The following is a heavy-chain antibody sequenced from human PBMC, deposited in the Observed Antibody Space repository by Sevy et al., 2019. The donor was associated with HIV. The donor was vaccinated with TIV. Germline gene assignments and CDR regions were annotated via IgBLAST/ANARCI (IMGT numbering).Heavy chain of an antibody. V-gene: IGHV3-15*01. D-gene: IGHD2-8*02. J-gene: IGHJ6*02. CDR3: STDPIIVLLVTDGMDV. Sequence: GESLKISCAASGFTFTYAWMTWVRQAPGKGLEWVGRIKSKADGGTIDYAAPVKGRFTISRDDSKNTLYLQMNSLKTEDTGVYYGSTDPIIVLLVTDGMDVWGQGTTVTVSS. CDR2: IKSKADGGTI. CDR1: GFTFTYAW.